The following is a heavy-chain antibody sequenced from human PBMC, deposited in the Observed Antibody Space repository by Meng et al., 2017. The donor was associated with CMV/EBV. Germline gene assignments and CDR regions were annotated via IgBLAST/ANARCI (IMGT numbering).Heavy chain of an antibody. CDR3: ARVGISSSWYEPGTGWFDP. CDR1: GGPFSSYA. CDR2: IIPIFGTA. J-gene: IGHJ5*02. D-gene: IGHD6-13*01. V-gene: IGHV1-69*05. Sequence: SVKVSCKASGGPFSSYAISWVRQAPGQGLEWMGGIIPIFGTANYAQKFQGRVTITTDESTSTAYMELSSLRSEDTAVYYCARVGISSSWYEPGTGWFDPWGQGTLVTVSS.